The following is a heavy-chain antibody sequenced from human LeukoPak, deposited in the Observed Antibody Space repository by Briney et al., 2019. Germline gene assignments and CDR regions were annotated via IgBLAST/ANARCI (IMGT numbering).Heavy chain of an antibody. V-gene: IGHV3-33*01. CDR3: ASYYYDSSGYYEGFDY. Sequence: PGGSLRLSCAASGFTFSSYGMHWVRKAPGKGLEWVAVIWYDGSNKYYADSVKGRFTISRDNSKNTLYLQMNSLRAEDTAVYYCASYYYDSSGYYEGFDYWGQGTLVTVSS. J-gene: IGHJ4*02. CDR1: GFTFSSYG. D-gene: IGHD3-22*01. CDR2: IWYDGSNK.